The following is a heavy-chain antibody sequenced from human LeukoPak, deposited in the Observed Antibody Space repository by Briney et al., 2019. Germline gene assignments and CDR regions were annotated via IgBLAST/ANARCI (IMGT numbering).Heavy chain of an antibody. Sequence: SXXWVRQAPGXXXEWVXSIISSSSYIXYADSVKGRFTISRDNSKNSLYLQMNSLRAEDTAVYYCARGGEPYYDILTGYYNGRVYNWFDPWGQGTLVTVSS. J-gene: IGHJ5*02. D-gene: IGHD3-9*01. V-gene: IGHV3-21*01. CDR3: ARGGEPYYDILTGYYNGRVYNWFDP. CDR1: S. CDR2: IISSSSYI.